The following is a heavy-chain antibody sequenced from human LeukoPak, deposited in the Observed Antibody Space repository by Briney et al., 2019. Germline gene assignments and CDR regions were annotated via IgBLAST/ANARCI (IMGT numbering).Heavy chain of an antibody. CDR3: AGVRYELWSGDY. Sequence: GGSLRLSCAASGLTFTTYWMRWVSQAPGKGLEWVANIKQEGSEKYYVDAVKSRFIISRDNAKNTLYVQMNSLSGEDTAVYYCAGVRYELWSGDYWGQGTLVTVSS. CDR2: IKQEGSEK. J-gene: IGHJ4*02. CDR1: GLTFTTYW. V-gene: IGHV3-7*01. D-gene: IGHD3-3*01.